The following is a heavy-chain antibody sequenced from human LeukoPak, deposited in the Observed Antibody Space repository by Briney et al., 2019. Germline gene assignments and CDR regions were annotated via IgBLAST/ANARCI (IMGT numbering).Heavy chain of an antibody. CDR1: GFTFDDYT. CDR3: AKDQGKDYYYYMDV. J-gene: IGHJ6*03. D-gene: IGHD4-23*01. V-gene: IGHV3-43*01. Sequence: GGSLRLSCAASGFTFDDYTMHWVRQAPGKGLEWVSLISWDGGSTYYADSVKGRFTISRDNSKNSLYLQLNSLRTEDTALYYCAKDQGKDYYYYMDVWGKGTTVTVSS. CDR2: ISWDGGST.